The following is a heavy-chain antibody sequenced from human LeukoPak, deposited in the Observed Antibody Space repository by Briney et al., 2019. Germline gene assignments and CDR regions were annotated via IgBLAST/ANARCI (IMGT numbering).Heavy chain of an antibody. J-gene: IGHJ4*02. CDR2: IYYSGSA. CDR3: ARLGYSSSWYVFDY. CDR1: GGSISSYY. V-gene: IGHV4-59*01. Sequence: PSETLSLTCTVSGGSISSYYWSWIRQPPGKGLEWIGYIYYSGSAIYNPSLKSRVTISVDTSKSQFSLSLSSVTAADTAVYYCARLGYSSSWYVFDYWGQGTLVTVSS. D-gene: IGHD6-13*01.